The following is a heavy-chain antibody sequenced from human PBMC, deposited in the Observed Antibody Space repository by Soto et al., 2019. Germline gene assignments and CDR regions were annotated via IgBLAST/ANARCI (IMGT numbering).Heavy chain of an antibody. Sequence: SETLSLTCAVSGDSINSSHWWIWVRQPPEKGLEWIGQISHSGNTNYNPSLTSRVTISVDKSKNHFSLKLTSVTAADTAVYYCARGGVSYYDFWSGYYRYYFDYWGQGTLVTVSS. V-gene: IGHV4-4*02. D-gene: IGHD3-3*01. CDR1: GDSINSSHW. CDR2: ISHSGNT. CDR3: ARGGVSYYDFWSGYYRYYFDY. J-gene: IGHJ4*02.